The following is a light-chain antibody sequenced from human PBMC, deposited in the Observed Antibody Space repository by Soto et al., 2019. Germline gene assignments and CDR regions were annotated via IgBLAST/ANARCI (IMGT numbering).Light chain of an antibody. CDR1: QSISSS. V-gene: IGKV3-15*01. CDR3: QQHSSWPLT. J-gene: IGKJ2*01. Sequence: IVMTQSPATLPVSPGERATLSCRASQSISSSTLAWYQQKPGQPPRLLIYSVSTRAAGIPARFSGSGSGTEFTLTISSLQSEDFVVYYCQQHSSWPLTFGQGTKLEI. CDR2: SVS.